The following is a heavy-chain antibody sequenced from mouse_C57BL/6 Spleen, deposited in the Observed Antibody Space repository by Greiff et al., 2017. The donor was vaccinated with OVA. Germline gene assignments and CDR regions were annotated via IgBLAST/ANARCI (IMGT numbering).Heavy chain of an antibody. J-gene: IGHJ2*01. CDR3: TSWDY. Sequence: QVQLKESGAELVRPGASVTLSCKASGYTFTDYEMHWVKQTPVHGLEWIGAIDPETGGTAYNQKFKGKTILTADKSSSTAYMELRSLTSEDSAVYYCTSWDYWGQGTTLTVSS. V-gene: IGHV1-15*01. CDR2: IDPETGGT. CDR1: GYTFTDYE.